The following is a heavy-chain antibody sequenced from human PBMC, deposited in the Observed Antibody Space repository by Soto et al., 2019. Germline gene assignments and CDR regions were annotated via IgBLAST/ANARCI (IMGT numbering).Heavy chain of an antibody. Sequence: QVQLVQSGGGVVQPGKSLRLSCEASGFTFSGFAMHWVRQAPGKGLEWVAIIAYDGTNTDYADSVKGRFTISRDNSKNALFLELNSPTIDDTATYYCARAADKVDYGGYDSWGQGTLVPVSS. J-gene: IGHJ4*02. CDR1: GFTFSGFA. CDR2: IAYDGTNT. CDR3: ARAADKVDYGGYDS. D-gene: IGHD4-17*01. V-gene: IGHV3-30*04.